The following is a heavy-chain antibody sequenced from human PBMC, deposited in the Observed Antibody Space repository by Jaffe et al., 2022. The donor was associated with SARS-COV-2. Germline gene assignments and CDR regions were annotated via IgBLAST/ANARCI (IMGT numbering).Heavy chain of an antibody. V-gene: IGHV2-5*02. D-gene: IGHD2-2*01. Sequence: QITLKESGPTLVKPTQTLTLTCTFSGFSLSTSGVGVGWIRQPPGKALEWLALIFWDGERRYSPSLKSRLTITKDTSKNQVVLTMTNMDPADTATYYCAHRLTTNVPVAIWYFLHWGQGTLVTVSS. CDR1: GFSLSTSGVG. CDR3: AHRLTTNVPVAIWYFLH. J-gene: IGHJ1*01. CDR2: IFWDGER.